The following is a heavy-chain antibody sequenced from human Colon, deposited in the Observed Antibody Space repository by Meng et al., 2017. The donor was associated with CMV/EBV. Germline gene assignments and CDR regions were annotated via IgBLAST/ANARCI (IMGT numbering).Heavy chain of an antibody. V-gene: IGHV3-21*01. D-gene: IGHD3-3*01. J-gene: IGHJ6*02. CDR2: ISTASTYI. CDR3: ARARITIFGVVKKGMDV. CDR1: GFTFSSYS. Sequence: GGSLRLSCAASGFTFSSYSMNWVRQAPGKGLEWIASISTASTYIYYAESLKGRFTISRDNAKNSLYLQMSSLRVEDTAVYYCARARITIFGVVKKGMDVWGQGTTVTVSS.